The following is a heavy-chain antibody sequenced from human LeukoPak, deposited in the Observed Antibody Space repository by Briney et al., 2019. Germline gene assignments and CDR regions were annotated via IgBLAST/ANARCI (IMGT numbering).Heavy chain of an antibody. D-gene: IGHD5-24*01. CDR2: IYHSGST. CDR3: ARLERWLQLNFDC. Sequence: KTSETLSLTCAVYGGSFSGYYWSWIRQPPGKGLEWIGEIYHSGSTNYNPSLKSRVTISVDTSKNQFSLKLSSVTAADTAVYYCARLERWLQLNFDCWGQGTLVTVSS. CDR1: GGSFSGYY. J-gene: IGHJ4*02. V-gene: IGHV4-34*01.